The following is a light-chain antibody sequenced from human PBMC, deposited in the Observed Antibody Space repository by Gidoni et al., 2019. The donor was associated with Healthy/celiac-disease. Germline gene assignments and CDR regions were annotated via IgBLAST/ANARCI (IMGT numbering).Light chain of an antibody. V-gene: IGKV1-5*01. J-gene: IGKJ4*01. Sequence: DIQMTQSPSTLSASVGDRVTITCRASQSISSWLDWYQQKPGKAPKLLIYDASSLESGVTSRFSGSGSGTEFTLTISSLQPDDFATYYCQQYNSYSFGGGTKVEIK. CDR3: QQYNSYS. CDR2: DAS. CDR1: QSISSW.